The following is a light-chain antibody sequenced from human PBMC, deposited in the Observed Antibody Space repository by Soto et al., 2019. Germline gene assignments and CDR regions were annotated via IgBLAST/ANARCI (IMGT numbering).Light chain of an antibody. V-gene: IGKV3-20*01. CDR1: QSVRSSS. J-gene: IGKJ1*01. Sequence: VLSKSPGHLSLSLGEWATVSCRPSQSVRSSSLALYQAKPGQAPRLLIHGASSRATGIPDRFSGHGSGNDLPLPISRLEPEDFAVYYRQQYDSSPKTFGQGTKVDIK. CDR3: QQYDSSPKT. CDR2: GAS.